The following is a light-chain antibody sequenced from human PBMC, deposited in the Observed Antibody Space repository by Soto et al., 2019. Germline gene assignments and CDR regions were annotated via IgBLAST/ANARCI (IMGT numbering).Light chain of an antibody. CDR1: SSNIGAGYA. J-gene: IGLJ2*01. Sequence: QSVLTQPPSVSGAPGQRITISCTGSSSNIGAGYAVHWYQQLPGTAPKLLISDDNNRPSGVPDRFSSSKSGTSASLAITGLQAEDEADYYCQSCDNSHDWDVVFGGGTKVTVL. CDR3: QSCDNSHDWDVV. V-gene: IGLV1-40*01. CDR2: DDN.